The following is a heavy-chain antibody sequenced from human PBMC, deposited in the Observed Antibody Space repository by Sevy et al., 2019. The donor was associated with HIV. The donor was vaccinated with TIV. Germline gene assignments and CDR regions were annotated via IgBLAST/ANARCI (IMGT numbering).Heavy chain of an antibody. CDR3: AKVRAVAGTGDFDY. Sequence: GGSLRLSCAASGFTFSSYAMSWVRQAPGKGLEWISAISGSGGSTYYADSVKGRFTISRDNSKNTLYLQMNSLRAEDTALYYCAKVRAVAGTGDFDYWGQGTLVTVSS. CDR2: ISGSGGST. J-gene: IGHJ4*02. CDR1: GFTFSSYA. V-gene: IGHV3-23*01. D-gene: IGHD6-19*01.